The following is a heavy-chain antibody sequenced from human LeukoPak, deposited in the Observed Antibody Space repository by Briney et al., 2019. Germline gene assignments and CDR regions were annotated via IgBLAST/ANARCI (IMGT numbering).Heavy chain of an antibody. D-gene: IGHD3/OR15-3a*01. CDR2: ISGSGGST. CDR1: GFTFSSYA. CDR3: AKVQKDLWTGYYSFFDY. Sequence: GGSLRLSCAASGFTFSSYAMTWVRQAPGKGLEWVLGISGSGGSTHYADSVKGRFIISRDNSKNTLYLQMNSLRAEDTALYYCAKVQKDLWTGYYSFFDYWGQGTLVTVSS. V-gene: IGHV3-23*01. J-gene: IGHJ4*02.